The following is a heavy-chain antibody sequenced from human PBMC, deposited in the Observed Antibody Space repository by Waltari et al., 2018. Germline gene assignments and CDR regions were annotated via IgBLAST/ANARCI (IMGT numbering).Heavy chain of an antibody. CDR2: IMTDGREE. CDR3: VRDQWFAFDI. J-gene: IGHJ3*02. D-gene: IGHD3-22*01. Sequence: EVQLVESGGGLVQPGVSLRLSCAASGFTLSNYWMSWVRQAPGKGLEWVANIMTDGREEYYVDSVRGRFTISRDNAKNSLYLQMNSLRPEDTAVYYCVRDQWFAFDIWGQGTMVTVSS. CDR1: GFTLSNYW. V-gene: IGHV3-7*01.